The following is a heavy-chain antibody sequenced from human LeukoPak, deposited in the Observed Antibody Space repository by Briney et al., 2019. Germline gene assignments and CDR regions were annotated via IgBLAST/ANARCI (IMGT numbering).Heavy chain of an antibody. CDR2: ISGGNT. CDR1: GFSLSNYA. V-gene: IGHV3-23*01. Sequence: PTGGSLRLSCAASGFSLSNYAMNWVRQTPGKGLEWVSGISGGNTYYADSVRGRFTISRDSSKNTLYLHMDSLRAEDTAVYYCAKLPNNYYYYMDVWGKGTTVTVSS. CDR3: AKLPNNYYYYMDV. J-gene: IGHJ6*03.